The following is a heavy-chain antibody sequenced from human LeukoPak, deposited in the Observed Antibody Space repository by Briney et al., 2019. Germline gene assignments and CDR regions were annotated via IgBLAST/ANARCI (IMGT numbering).Heavy chain of an antibody. J-gene: IGHJ6*03. CDR1: GYSISSGYY. CDR2: IYHSGST. CDR3: ARLVYGGNSHYYYMDV. Sequence: SETLSLTCTVSGYSISSGYYWGWIRQPPGKGLEWIGSIYHSGSTYYNPSLKSRVTISVDTSKNQFSLKLSSVTAADTAVYYCARLVYGGNSHYYYMDVWGKGTTVTVSS. V-gene: IGHV4-38-2*02. D-gene: IGHD4-23*01.